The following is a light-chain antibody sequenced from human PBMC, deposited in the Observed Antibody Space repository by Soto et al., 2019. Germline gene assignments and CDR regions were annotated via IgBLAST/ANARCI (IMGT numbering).Light chain of an antibody. CDR1: QSVSSN. V-gene: IGKV3-15*01. Sequence: IVLTQSPGILSLSPGERAILSCRASQSVSSNLAWYQQKPGQAPRLLIYGASTRATGIPARFSGSGSGTEFTLTISSLQSEDFAVYYCQQYNNWPPLTFGGGTKVDI. CDR2: GAS. CDR3: QQYNNWPPLT. J-gene: IGKJ4*01.